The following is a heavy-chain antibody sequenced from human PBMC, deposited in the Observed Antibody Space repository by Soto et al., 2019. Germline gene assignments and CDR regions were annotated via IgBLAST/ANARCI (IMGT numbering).Heavy chain of an antibody. CDR3: ARDKEVVTAIRRRNWFDP. V-gene: IGHV1-69*12. CDR2: IIPIFGTA. CDR1: GGTFSSYA. J-gene: IGHJ5*02. Sequence: QVQLVQSGAEVKKPGSSVKVSCKASGGTFSSYAISWVRQAPGQGLEWMGGIIPIFGTANYAQKFQGRVTITADESTSTAYMELSSRRSEDTAVYYCARDKEVVTAIRRRNWFDPWGQGTLVTVSS. D-gene: IGHD2-21*02.